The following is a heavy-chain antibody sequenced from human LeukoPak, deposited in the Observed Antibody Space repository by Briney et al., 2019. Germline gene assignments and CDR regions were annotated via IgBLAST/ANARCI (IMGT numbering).Heavy chain of an antibody. Sequence: ASVGVSCKASGYTFTSYGISWVRQAPGQGLEWMGWISAYNGNTNYAQKLQGRVTMTTDTSTSTAYMELRSLRSDDTAVYYCARTCSSTSCYSGAFYIWVQGTMVTVSS. J-gene: IGHJ3*02. CDR3: ARTCSSTSCYSGAFYI. V-gene: IGHV1-18*01. CDR2: ISAYNGNT. CDR1: GYTFTSYG. D-gene: IGHD2-2*02.